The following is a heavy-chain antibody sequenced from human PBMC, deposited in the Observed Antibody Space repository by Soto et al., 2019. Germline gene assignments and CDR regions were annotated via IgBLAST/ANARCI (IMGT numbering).Heavy chain of an antibody. CDR2: INHSGST. V-gene: IGHV4-34*01. J-gene: IGHJ4*02. D-gene: IGHD3-22*01. Sequence: SETLSLTCAVYGGSFSGYYWRWIRQPPGKGLELIGEINHSGSTNYNPSLKSRVTISVDTSKNQFSLKLGSVTAADTAVYYCARRPSGYYYLSFDYWGLGTLVTVSS. CDR3: ARRPSGYYYLSFDY. CDR1: GGSFSGYY.